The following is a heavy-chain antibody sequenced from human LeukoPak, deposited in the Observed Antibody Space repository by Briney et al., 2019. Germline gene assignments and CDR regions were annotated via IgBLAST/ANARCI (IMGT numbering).Heavy chain of an antibody. V-gene: IGHV3-21*04. D-gene: IGHD3-22*01. CDR1: GFTFSSYA. CDR2: ISSRSTYI. Sequence: GGSLRLSCAASGFTFSSYAMSWVRQAPGKGLEWVSSISSRSTYIYYADSVKGRFTISRDNSKNTLYLQMNSLRAEDTAVYYCARRAGDYSHPYDYWGQGTLVTVSS. CDR3: ARRAGDYSHPYDY. J-gene: IGHJ4*02.